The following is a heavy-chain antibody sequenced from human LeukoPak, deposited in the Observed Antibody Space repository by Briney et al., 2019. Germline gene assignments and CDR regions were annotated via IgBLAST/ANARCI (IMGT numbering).Heavy chain of an antibody. D-gene: IGHD6-13*01. Sequence: GGSLRLSCAASGFTFSSYGMHWVRQAPGRGLEWVAFIPYDGSNKYYADSVKGRFTISRDNSKNTLYLQMNSLRAEDTAVYYCAKDLRGYSSSWYAFDYWGQGTLVTVSS. CDR3: AKDLRGYSSSWYAFDY. J-gene: IGHJ4*02. CDR2: IPYDGSNK. CDR1: GFTFSSYG. V-gene: IGHV3-30*02.